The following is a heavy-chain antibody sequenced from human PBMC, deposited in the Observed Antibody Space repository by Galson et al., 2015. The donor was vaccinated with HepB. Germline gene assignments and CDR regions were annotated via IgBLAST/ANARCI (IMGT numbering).Heavy chain of an antibody. CDR3: ARDRPIKLTGVNWFDP. CDR2: ISAYNGNT. Sequence: SVKVSCKASGYTFTSYGISWVRQAPGQGLEWMGWISAYNGNTNYAQKLQGRVTMTTDTSTSTAYMELRSLRSDDTAVYYCARDRPIKLTGVNWFDPWGQGTLVTVAS. CDR1: GYTFTSYG. V-gene: IGHV1-18*04. D-gene: IGHD1-1*01. J-gene: IGHJ5*02.